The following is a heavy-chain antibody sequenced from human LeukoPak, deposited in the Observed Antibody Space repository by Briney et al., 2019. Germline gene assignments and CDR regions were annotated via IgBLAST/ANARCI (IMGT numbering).Heavy chain of an antibody. D-gene: IGHD5-12*01. CDR3: ARGGKWLPIRKPLDY. V-gene: IGHV3-30-3*01. Sequence: GGSLRLSCAASGFTFSSYAMHGVCQAPGKGLEWVAVISYDGSNKYYADSVKGRFTISRDNSKNTLYLQMNSLRAEDTAVYYCARGGKWLPIRKPLDYWGQGTLVTVSS. CDR2: ISYDGSNK. CDR1: GFTFSSYA. J-gene: IGHJ4*02.